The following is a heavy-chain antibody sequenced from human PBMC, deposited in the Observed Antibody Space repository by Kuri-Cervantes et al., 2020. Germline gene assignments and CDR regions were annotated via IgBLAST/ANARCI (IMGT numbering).Heavy chain of an antibody. CDR1: GYTFTSYY. CDR3: ASQWLENFDY. D-gene: IGHD6-19*01. CDR2: INPSGGST. V-gene: IGHV1-46*01. J-gene: IGHJ4*02. Sequence: ASVKVSCKASGYTFTSYYMHWVRQAPGQGLEWMGIINPSGGSTSYAQKFQGRVTMTRDTSISTAYMELSRLRSDDTAVYYCASQWLENFDYWGQGTLVTVSS.